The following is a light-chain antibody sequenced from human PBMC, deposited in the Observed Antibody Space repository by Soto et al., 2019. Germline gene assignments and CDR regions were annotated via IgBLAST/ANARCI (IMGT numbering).Light chain of an antibody. CDR1: NIGSKS. CDR2: YDS. J-gene: IGLJ2*01. Sequence: SYELTQPPSVSVAPGKTARITCGGNNIGSKSVHWNQQKPGQAPVLVIYYDSDRPSGIPERFSGSNSGNTATLTISRVEAGDEADYYCQVWDSSSDLRVVFGGGTKLTVL. V-gene: IGLV3-21*04. CDR3: QVWDSSSDLRVV.